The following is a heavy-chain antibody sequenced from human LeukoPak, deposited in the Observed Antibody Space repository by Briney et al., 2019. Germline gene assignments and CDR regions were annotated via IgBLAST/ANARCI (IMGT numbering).Heavy chain of an antibody. J-gene: IGHJ4*02. D-gene: IGHD4-11*01. Sequence: GGSLRLSCAASGFTVSGNYMGWVRQAPGKGLEWVSVIYSGGSTHYADSVKGRFTISRDNSNNTLYLQMNSLRAEDTAVYYCARKSGYSNYNYFDYWGQGTLVTVPS. CDR1: GFTVSGNY. V-gene: IGHV3-53*01. CDR2: IYSGGST. CDR3: ARKSGYSNYNYFDY.